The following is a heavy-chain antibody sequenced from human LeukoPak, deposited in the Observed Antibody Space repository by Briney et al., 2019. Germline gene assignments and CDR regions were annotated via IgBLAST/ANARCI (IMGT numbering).Heavy chain of an antibody. D-gene: IGHD3-22*01. V-gene: IGHV3-23*01. CDR3: AKEVVMTTAPFRYSFDS. Sequence: PGGSLRLSCAASGFDFSTYAISWVRQAPGRGLEWVSGISSSGHLAFYADSVQGRFSVSRDNSRNTLYLQMDSLRAENTALYYCAKEVVMTTAPFRYSFDSWGQGTLVNVSS. CDR1: GFDFSTYA. CDR2: ISSSGHLA. J-gene: IGHJ4*02.